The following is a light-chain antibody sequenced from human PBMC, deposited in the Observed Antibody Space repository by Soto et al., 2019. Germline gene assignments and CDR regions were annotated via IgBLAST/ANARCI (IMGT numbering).Light chain of an antibody. CDR3: SSYTSSSTYV. J-gene: IGLJ1*01. CDR2: EVS. V-gene: IGLV2-14*01. CDR1: SSDVGGYNY. Sequence: QSVLTQPASVSGSPGQSITISCTGTSSDVGGYNYVSWYQQHPGKAPKLMIYEVSNRPSGVSNRFSGSKSGNTASPTISGLQAEDEADYYCSSYTSSSTYVVGTGTKV.